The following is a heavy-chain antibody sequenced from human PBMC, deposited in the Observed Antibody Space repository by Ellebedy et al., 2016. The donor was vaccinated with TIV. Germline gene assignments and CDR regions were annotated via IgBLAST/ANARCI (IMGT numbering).Heavy chain of an antibody. V-gene: IGHV3-9*01. Sequence: GGSLRLSCAASGFTFDDYAMHWVRQAPGKGLEWVSGISWNSGSIGYADSVKGRFTISRDNAKNSLYLQMNSLRAEDTAVYYCARLGRGSGPYYYYGMDVWGQGTTVTVSS. CDR1: GFTFDDYA. CDR2: ISWNSGSI. D-gene: IGHD3-10*01. J-gene: IGHJ6*02. CDR3: ARLGRGSGPYYYYGMDV.